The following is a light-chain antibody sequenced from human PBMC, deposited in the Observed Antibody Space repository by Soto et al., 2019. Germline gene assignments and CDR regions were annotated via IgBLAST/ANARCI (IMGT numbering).Light chain of an antibody. J-gene: IGKJ4*01. CDR2: DAS. Sequence: DIQMTQSPSTLSASVGDRVTTTCRASQSISSWLAWYQQKPGKAPKLLIYDASSLESGVPSRFSGSGSGTEFTLTISSLQPDDFATYCCQQYNSYSLTFGGGTKVEIK. V-gene: IGKV1-5*01. CDR3: QQYNSYSLT. CDR1: QSISSW.